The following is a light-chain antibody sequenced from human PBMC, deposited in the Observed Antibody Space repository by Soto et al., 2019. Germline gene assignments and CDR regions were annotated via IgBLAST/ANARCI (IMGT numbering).Light chain of an antibody. J-gene: IGLJ3*02. CDR1: SSDVGAHHS. CDR2: DVS. V-gene: IGLV2-14*03. Sequence: QSALTQPASVSGSPGQSFTISCTGTSSDVGAHHSVSWYQQHPGKAPKLIIFDVSNRPSGVSNRFSGSKSGNTASVTISGLHAGDEADYYCSSFTDTGTVMFGGGTKLTVL. CDR3: SSFTDTGTVM.